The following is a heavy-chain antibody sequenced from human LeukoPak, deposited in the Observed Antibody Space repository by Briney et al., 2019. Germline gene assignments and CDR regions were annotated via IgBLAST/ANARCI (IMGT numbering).Heavy chain of an antibody. CDR3: ARRIAARQGAFDY. Sequence: GESLKISCKGSGYSFTSYWIGWVRQMPGKVLEWMGIIYPSDSDTRYSPSFQGQVTISADKSISTAYLQWSSLKASDTAMYYCARRIAARQGAFDYWGQGTLVTVSS. CDR1: GYSFTSYW. CDR2: IYPSDSDT. J-gene: IGHJ4*02. D-gene: IGHD6-6*01. V-gene: IGHV5-51*01.